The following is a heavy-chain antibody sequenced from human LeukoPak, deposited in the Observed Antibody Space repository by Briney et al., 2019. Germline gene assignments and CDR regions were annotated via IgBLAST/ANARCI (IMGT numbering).Heavy chain of an antibody. V-gene: IGHV3-23*01. J-gene: IGHJ3*02. Sequence: PGGSLRLSCAASGFTFRTYSMNWVRQAPGKGLEWVSTISGSGGSTYYADSVTGRFTISRDNSKNMLYVQMNSLRAEDTAVYYCAKRLGPTGNGRTFDIWGQGTMVTVSS. CDR3: AKRLGPTGNGRTFDI. CDR1: GFTFRTYS. CDR2: ISGSGGST. D-gene: IGHD1-1*01.